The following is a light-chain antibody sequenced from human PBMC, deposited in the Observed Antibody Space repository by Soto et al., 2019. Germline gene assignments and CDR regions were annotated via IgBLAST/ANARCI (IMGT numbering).Light chain of an antibody. CDR1: SSDVGRYNY. CDR2: DVS. Sequence: QSALTQPASVSVSPGQSITISCTGTSSDVGRYNYVSWYQHHPGKAPKLMIYDVSNRPSGVSNRFSGSKSGNTASLTISGLPAEDAADYYCSSYTTGNNLVFGGGTKLTVL. CDR3: SSYTTGNNLV. J-gene: IGLJ2*01. V-gene: IGLV2-14*03.